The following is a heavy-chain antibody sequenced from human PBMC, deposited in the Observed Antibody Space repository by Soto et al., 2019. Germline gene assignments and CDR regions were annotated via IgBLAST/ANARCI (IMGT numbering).Heavy chain of an antibody. V-gene: IGHV1-69*13. J-gene: IGHJ1*01. CDR1: GGTFSSYA. Sequence: GASVKVSCKASGGTFSSYAISWVRQAPGQGLEWMGGIIPIFGTANYAQKFQGRVTITADESTSTAYMELSSLRSEDTAVYYCARDEIVGATRHFQHWGQGTLVTVSS. D-gene: IGHD1-26*01. CDR3: ARDEIVGATRHFQH. CDR2: IIPIFGTA.